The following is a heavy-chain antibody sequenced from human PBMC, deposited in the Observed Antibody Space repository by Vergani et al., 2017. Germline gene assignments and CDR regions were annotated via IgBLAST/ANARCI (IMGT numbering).Heavy chain of an antibody. CDR3: ARGEDYGDYVAGYYFDY. V-gene: IGHV4-31*03. J-gene: IGHJ4*02. D-gene: IGHD4-17*01. Sequence: QVQLQESCPGLVKPSQTLSLTCTVSGGSISSGSYYWSWIRQPAGKGLEWIGYIYYSGSTYYNPSLKSRVTISVDTSKNQFSLKLSSVTAADTAVYYCARGEDYGDYVAGYYFDYWGQGTLVTVSS. CDR2: IYYSGST. CDR1: GGSISSGSYY.